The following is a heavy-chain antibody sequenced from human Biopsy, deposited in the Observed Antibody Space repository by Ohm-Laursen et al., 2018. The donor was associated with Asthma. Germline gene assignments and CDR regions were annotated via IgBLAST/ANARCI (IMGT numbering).Heavy chain of an antibody. V-gene: IGHV3-7*01. CDR1: GFTFGGYW. CDR3: ARTFHFWSPYHAEHYQL. CDR2: IKHDGSEK. Sequence: SLRLSCAASGFTFGGYWMSWVRQVPGKGLEWVANIKHDGSEKNHVDSLKGRFTISRDNAKNSLYLQMNSLGAEDTAVYYCARTFHFWSPYHAEHYQLWGQGTLVTVSS. D-gene: IGHD3-3*02. J-gene: IGHJ1*01.